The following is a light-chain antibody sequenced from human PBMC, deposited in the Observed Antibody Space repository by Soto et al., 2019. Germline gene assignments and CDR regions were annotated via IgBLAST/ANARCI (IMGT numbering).Light chain of an antibody. CDR1: QSVNSD. CDR3: QHYNNWPPYT. V-gene: IGKV3-15*01. J-gene: IGKJ2*01. Sequence: EIGMTQSPATLSLSPGERATLSCRASQSVNSDLAWYQQKPGKAPRLLIYDASTRAAGVPARFTGSGSETAFTLTIISLLSADYAVYYCQHYNNWPPYTFGQGTKLEIK. CDR2: DAS.